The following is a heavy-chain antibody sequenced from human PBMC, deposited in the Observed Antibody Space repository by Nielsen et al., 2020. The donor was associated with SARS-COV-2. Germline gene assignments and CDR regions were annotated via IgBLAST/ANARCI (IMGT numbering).Heavy chain of an antibody. D-gene: IGHD6-13*01. CDR1: GGSISGFY. Sequence: SETLSLTCTVSGGSISGFYWSWIRQPPGKGLEWIAYIYYSGSTNYNPSLKSRLTISVDTSKNQFSLKLNSVTAADTAVYYCARDIRDSSSLTVRDLYKKNYYFDLWGRGTLVTVSS. CDR3: ARDIRDSSSLTVRDLYKKNYYFDL. J-gene: IGHJ2*01. CDR2: IYYSGST. V-gene: IGHV4-59*01.